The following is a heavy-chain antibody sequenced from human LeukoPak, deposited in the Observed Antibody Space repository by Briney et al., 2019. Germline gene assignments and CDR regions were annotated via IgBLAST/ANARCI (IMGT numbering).Heavy chain of an antibody. J-gene: IGHJ3*02. CDR2: ISYDGSNK. D-gene: IGHD6-19*01. V-gene: IGHV3-30*18. Sequence: GGSLRLSCAASGFTFSSCGMHWVRQAPGKGLEWVAVISYDGSNKYYADSVKGRFTISRDNSKNTLYLQMNSLRAEDTAVYYCAKGGWLVDAFDIWGQGTMVTVSS. CDR1: GFTFSSCG. CDR3: AKGGWLVDAFDI.